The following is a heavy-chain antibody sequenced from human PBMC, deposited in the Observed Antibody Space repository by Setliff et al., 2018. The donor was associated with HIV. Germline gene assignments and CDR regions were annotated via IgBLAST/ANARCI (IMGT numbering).Heavy chain of an antibody. CDR3: AKGSLPSGHSYGFFDY. V-gene: IGHV3-33*06. Sequence: GGSLRLSCAASGFTFSSYGMHWVRQAPGKGLEWVAVIWYDGSNKYYADSVKGRFTISRDNSKNTLYLQMNSLRAEDTAVYYCAKGSLPSGHSYGFFDYWGQGTLGTVSS. CDR2: IWYDGSNK. CDR1: GFTFSSYG. D-gene: IGHD5-18*01. J-gene: IGHJ4*02.